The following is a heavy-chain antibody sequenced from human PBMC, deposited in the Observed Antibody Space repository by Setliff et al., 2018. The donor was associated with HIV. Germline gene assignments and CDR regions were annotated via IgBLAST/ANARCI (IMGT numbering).Heavy chain of an antibody. V-gene: IGHV4-59*11. CDR2: IYYSGST. CDR1: GGSISSHY. Sequence: SETLSLTCTVSGGSISSHYWSWIRQPPGKGLEWIGSIYYSGSTNYNPSLKSRVTISVDTSKNQFSLKLSSVTAADTAVYYCARGLGGWAVTFDYWSRGTLVTVSS. CDR3: ARGLGGWAVTFDY. J-gene: IGHJ4*02. D-gene: IGHD6-19*01.